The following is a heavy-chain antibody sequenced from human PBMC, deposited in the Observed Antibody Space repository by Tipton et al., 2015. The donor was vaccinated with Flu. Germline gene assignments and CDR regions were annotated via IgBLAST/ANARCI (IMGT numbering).Heavy chain of an antibody. V-gene: IGHV4-4*07. J-gene: IGHJ4*02. CDR3: ARGSGSGTEMIFDF. Sequence: TLSLTCTVSGDSMNSFYWSWIRQPAGKGLEWIGRMYASGSTKYNPSLKSRVTMSVDTSKNQLSLKLTSVTAADTAVYYCARGSGSGTEMIFDFWGRGTLVTVSS. D-gene: IGHD3-10*01. CDR2: MYASGST. CDR1: GDSMNSFY.